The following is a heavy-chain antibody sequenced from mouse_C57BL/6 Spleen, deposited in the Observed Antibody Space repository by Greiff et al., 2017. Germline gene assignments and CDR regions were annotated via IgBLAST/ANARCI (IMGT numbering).Heavy chain of an antibody. J-gene: IGHJ2*01. CDR3: AREGTAQAPFDY. V-gene: IGHV1-42*01. CDR2: INPSTGGT. D-gene: IGHD3-1*01. Sequence: VQLQQSGPELVKPGASVKISCKASGYSFTGYYMNWVKQSPEKSLEWIGEINPSTGGTTYNQKFKAKATLTVDKSSSTAYMQLKSLTSEDSAVYYCAREGTAQAPFDYWGQGTTLTVSS. CDR1: GYSFTGYY.